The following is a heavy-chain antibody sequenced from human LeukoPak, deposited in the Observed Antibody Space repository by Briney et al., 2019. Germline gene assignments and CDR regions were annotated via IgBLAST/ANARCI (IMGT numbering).Heavy chain of an antibody. CDR2: ISGSGVST. J-gene: IGHJ4*02. D-gene: IGHD1-26*01. V-gene: IGHV3-23*01. CDR1: GFTFTRYA. Sequence: GGSLRLPCAASGFTFTRYAMNWVRQAPGKGLEWVSAISGSGVSTFYADSVKGRFTISRDNSKNTLYLQMSSLRAEDTAVYYCAKDGPLVGPYYFDYWGQGTLVTVSS. CDR3: AKDGPLVGPYYFDY.